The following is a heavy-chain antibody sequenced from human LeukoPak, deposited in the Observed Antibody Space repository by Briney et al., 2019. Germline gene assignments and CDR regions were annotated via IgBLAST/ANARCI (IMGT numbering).Heavy chain of an antibody. D-gene: IGHD1/OR15-1a*01. Sequence: QPGGSLRLSCAASGFTLRGYGMHWVRQAPGKGLEWVAFIRYDGSDKSYADSVKGRFTISRDNSKNTLNLQMNSLRPEDTAVYYCARGRPNKGGYMDVWGKGTTVTVSS. V-gene: IGHV3-30*02. CDR2: IRYDGSDK. CDR3: ARGRPNKGGYMDV. J-gene: IGHJ6*03. CDR1: GFTLRGYG.